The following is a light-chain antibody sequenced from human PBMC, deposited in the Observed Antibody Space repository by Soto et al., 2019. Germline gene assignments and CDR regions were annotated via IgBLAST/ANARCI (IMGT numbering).Light chain of an antibody. CDR3: QQYGSSLTWT. CDR2: SAS. Sequence: EIVLTQSPATLSVSPGETATLSCRASQRVGINLAWYQQKPGQAPRLLIYSASTRASGIPDRFSGSGSGTDFTLTISRLEPEDFAVYYCQQYGSSLTWTFGQGTKVDIK. J-gene: IGKJ1*01. V-gene: IGKV3-20*01. CDR1: QRVGIN.